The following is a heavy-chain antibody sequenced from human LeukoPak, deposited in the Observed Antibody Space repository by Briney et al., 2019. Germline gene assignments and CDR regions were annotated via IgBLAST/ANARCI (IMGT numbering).Heavy chain of an antibody. CDR1: GGSFSGYY. D-gene: IGHD3-10*01. CDR2: INHSGST. J-gene: IGHJ5*02. Sequence: MPSETLSLTCAVNGGSFSGYYWSWIRQPPGKGLEWIGEINHSGSTNYNPSLKSRVTISVDTSKNQFSLKLSSVTAADTAVYYCARAVEYGSGCIWFDPWGQGTLVTVSS. CDR3: ARAVEYGSGCIWFDP. V-gene: IGHV4-34*01.